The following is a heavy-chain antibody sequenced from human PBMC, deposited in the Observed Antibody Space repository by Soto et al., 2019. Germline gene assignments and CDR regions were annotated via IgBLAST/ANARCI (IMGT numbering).Heavy chain of an antibody. CDR2: IIPIFGTA. CDR1: GGTFSSYA. J-gene: IGHJ4*02. Sequence: QVQLVQSGAEVKKPGSSAKVSCKASGGTFSSYAISWVRQAPGQGLEWMGGIIPIFGTANYAQKFQGRVTSTADESTSTAYMELSSLRSEDTAVYYCARTDMVRGVIIHDYWGQGTLVTVSS. CDR3: ARTDMVRGVIIHDY. V-gene: IGHV1-69*01. D-gene: IGHD3-10*01.